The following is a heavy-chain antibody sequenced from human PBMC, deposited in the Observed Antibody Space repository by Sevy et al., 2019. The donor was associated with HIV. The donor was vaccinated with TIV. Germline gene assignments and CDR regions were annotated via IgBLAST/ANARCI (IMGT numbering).Heavy chain of an antibody. CDR3: TRDTWELLTGMTYYCSGMDV. CDR1: GCNFNIYT. J-gene: IGHJ6*02. Sequence: ASVKVSCQSSGCNFNIYTIHWVRQARGQGLEWVGRISPYDGDTDYAPNFHGRVSLTMDTSTSTAYLGLTSLRSDDTAVYFCTRDTWELLTGMTYYCSGMDVWGQGTTVTVSS. V-gene: IGHV1-18*01. D-gene: IGHD1-26*01. CDR2: ISPYDGDT.